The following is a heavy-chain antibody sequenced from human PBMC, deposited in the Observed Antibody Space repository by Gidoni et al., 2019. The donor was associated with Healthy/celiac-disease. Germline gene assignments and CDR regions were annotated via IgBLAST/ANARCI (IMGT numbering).Heavy chain of an antibody. V-gene: IGHV4-34*01. CDR2: INHSGST. D-gene: IGHD2-21*02. J-gene: IGHJ5*02. Sequence: QVQLQQWGAGLLKPSETLSLTCAVYGGSFSGYYWSWIRQPPGKGLEWIGEINHSGSTNYNPSLKSRVTISVDTSKNQFSLKLSSVTAADTAVYYCARGPALIVVVTAILSWFDPWGQGTLVTVSS. CDR3: ARGPALIVVVTAILSWFDP. CDR1: GGSFSGYY.